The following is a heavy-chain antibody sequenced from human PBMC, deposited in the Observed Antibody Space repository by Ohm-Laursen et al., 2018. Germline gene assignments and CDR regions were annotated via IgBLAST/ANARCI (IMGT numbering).Heavy chain of an antibody. CDR2: ISSGSGYI. V-gene: IGHV3-21*01. J-gene: IGHJ4*02. D-gene: IGHD3-3*01. CDR1: GFTFSSYS. Sequence: SLRLSCSASGFTFSSYSMNWVRQAPGKGLEWVSSISSGSGYIYYADSVKGRFTISRDNSKNTLYLQMNSLRAEDTAVYYCVRERFLEWLPTFDYWGQGTLVTVSS. CDR3: VRERFLEWLPTFDY.